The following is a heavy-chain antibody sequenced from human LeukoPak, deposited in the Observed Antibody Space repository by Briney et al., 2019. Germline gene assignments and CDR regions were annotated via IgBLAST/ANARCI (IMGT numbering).Heavy chain of an antibody. J-gene: IGHJ4*02. Sequence: ASVKVSCKASGYTFTSYDINWVRQATGQGLEWMGWMNPNSGNTGYAQKFQGRVTMTRNTSISTAYMELSSLRSEDTAVYYCARGRVAVAEFYYWGQGTLVTVSS. CDR1: GYTFTSYD. CDR2: MNPNSGNT. CDR3: ARGRVAVAEFYY. D-gene: IGHD6-19*01. V-gene: IGHV1-8*01.